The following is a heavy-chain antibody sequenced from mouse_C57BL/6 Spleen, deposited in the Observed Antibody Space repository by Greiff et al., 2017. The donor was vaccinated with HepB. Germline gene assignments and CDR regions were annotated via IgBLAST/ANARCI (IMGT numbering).Heavy chain of an antibody. CDR2: ISSGSSTI. V-gene: IGHV5-17*01. Sequence: GQLGESGGGLVKPGGSLKLSCAASGFTFSDYGMHWVRQAPEKGLEWVAYISSGSSTIYYADTVKGRFTISRDNAKHTLFLQMTSLRSEDTAMYYCASRDDGYYGYFDVWGTGTTVTVSS. CDR1: GFTFSDYG. D-gene: IGHD2-3*01. J-gene: IGHJ1*03. CDR3: ASRDDGYYGYFDV.